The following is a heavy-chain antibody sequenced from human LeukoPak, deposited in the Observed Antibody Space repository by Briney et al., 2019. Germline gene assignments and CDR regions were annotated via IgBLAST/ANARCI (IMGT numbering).Heavy chain of an antibody. CDR2: IYPGDSDT. Sequence: GGSLKISCKGSGYSFTSYWIGWVRQMPGKGLEWMGIIYPGDSDTRYSPSFQGQVTISADKSISTAYLQWSSLKASDTAMYYCARRGIAVAGTGNAYDYWGQGTLVTVSS. J-gene: IGHJ4*02. CDR3: ARRGIAVAGTGNAYDY. V-gene: IGHV5-51*01. D-gene: IGHD6-19*01. CDR1: GYSFTSYW.